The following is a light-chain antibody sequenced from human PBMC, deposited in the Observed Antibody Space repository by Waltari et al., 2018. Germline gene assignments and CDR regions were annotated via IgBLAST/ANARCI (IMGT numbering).Light chain of an antibody. CDR1: GLRSYY. J-gene: IGLJ2*01. CDR2: DKN. Sequence: SSEPTQDHAVSVAVGQTVTITCRGNGLRSYYASWYQQRPGTAPIIIMYDKNNRPSGVPDRFSGSNSDNTASLTITGAQAEDEASYYCHSRDASGVGGSFGGGTKLTVL. CDR3: HSRDASGVGGS. V-gene: IGLV3-19*01.